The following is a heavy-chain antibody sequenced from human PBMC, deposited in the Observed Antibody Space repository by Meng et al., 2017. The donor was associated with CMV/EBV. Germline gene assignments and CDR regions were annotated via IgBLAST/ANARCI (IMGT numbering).Heavy chain of an antibody. V-gene: IGHV1-18*01. J-gene: IGHJ4*02. Sequence: LVQAGAEVKKPGASVKVSCKSSGYSFTSYGISWVRQAPGQGLEWMVWISAYNGNTNYAQKLQGRVTMTTDTSTSTAYMELRSLRSDDTAVYYCATDILTHFDYWGQGTLVTVSS. D-gene: IGHD3-9*01. CDR1: GYSFTSYG. CDR2: ISAYNGNT. CDR3: ATDILTHFDY.